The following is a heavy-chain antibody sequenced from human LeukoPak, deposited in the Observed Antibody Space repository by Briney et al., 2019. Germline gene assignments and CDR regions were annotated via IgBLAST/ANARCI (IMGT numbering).Heavy chain of an antibody. CDR2: ISENGGST. Sequence: GGSLRLSCAASGFSFSNHAMSWVRQAPGKGLEWVSGISENGGSTPYADSVKGRFIISRDNSKNTLYLQMNSLRAEDTAVYYCAKDGGRGIENYSWGTFDYWGQGTLVTVSS. D-gene: IGHD1-7*01. V-gene: IGHV3-23*01. J-gene: IGHJ4*02. CDR3: AKDGGRGIENYSWGTFDY. CDR1: GFSFSNHA.